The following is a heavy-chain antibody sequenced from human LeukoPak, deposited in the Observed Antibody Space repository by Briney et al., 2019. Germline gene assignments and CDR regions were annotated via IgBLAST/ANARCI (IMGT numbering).Heavy chain of an antibody. D-gene: IGHD5-18*01. CDR1: GFTFSSYA. J-gene: IGHJ4*02. CDR2: ISYDGSNE. V-gene: IGHV3-30*04. CDR3: ARGHTAAMVFCDY. Sequence: RGSLRLSCAASGFTFSSYAIHWVRQAPGKGLEWVAVISYDGSNEFYADSVKGRFTISRDNSKNTLYLQMSSLRAEDTAVYYCARGHTAAMVFCDYWGQGTLVTVSS.